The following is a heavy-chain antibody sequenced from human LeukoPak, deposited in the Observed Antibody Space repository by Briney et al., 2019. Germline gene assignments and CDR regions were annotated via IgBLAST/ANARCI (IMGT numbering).Heavy chain of an antibody. D-gene: IGHD2-15*01. CDR2: IGRSGAGT. V-gene: IGHV3-23*01. J-gene: IGHJ4*02. CDR1: GFTFSSYS. CDR3: AKGLPSSATDY. Sequence: PGGSLRLSCAASGFTFSSYSMRWVRQAPGKGLQWVSAIGRSGAGTYYADSVKGRFTISRDNSKSTLYLQMNSLRAEDMAVYYCAKGLPSSATDYWGQGTLVTVSS.